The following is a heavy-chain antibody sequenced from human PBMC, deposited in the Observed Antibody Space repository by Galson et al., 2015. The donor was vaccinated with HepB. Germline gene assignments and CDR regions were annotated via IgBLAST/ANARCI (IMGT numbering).Heavy chain of an antibody. CDR2: INPSGGST. J-gene: IGHJ6*02. Sequence: CKASGYTFTSYYMHWVRQAPGQGLEWMGIINPSGGSTSYAQKFQGRVTMTRDTSTSTVYMELSSLRSEDTAVYYCARERVSSSSYYGMDVWGQGTTVTVSS. CDR3: ARERVSSSSYYGMDV. CDR1: GYTFTSYY. D-gene: IGHD6-6*01. V-gene: IGHV1-46*01.